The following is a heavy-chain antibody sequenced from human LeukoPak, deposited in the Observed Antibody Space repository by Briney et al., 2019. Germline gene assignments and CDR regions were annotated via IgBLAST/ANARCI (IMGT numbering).Heavy chain of an antibody. D-gene: IGHD5-24*01. V-gene: IGHV4-61*02. Sequence: SETLSLTCAVSGGSISGGNHYWSWIGQPAGKGLEWIGRIYNSGTTNYNPSLKIRVTISVDTSKNHFSLKLTSVTAADTAVYYCARGGDGYNYFDYWGRGTLVTVSS. CDR2: IYNSGTT. CDR3: ARGGDGYNYFDY. J-gene: IGHJ4*02. CDR1: GGSISGGNHY.